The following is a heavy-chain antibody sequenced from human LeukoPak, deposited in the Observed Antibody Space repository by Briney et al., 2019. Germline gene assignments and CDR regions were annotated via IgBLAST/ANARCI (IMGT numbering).Heavy chain of an antibody. J-gene: IGHJ4*02. V-gene: IGHV1-24*01. D-gene: IGHD5-18*01. Sequence: ASVKVSCKASGYTFTSYYMHWVRQAPGKGLEWMGGFDPEDGETIYAQKFQGRVTMTEDTSTDTAYMELSSLRSEDTAVYYCATAPTWIQLWNGVPFDYWGQGTLVTVSS. CDR1: GYTFTSYY. CDR3: ATAPTWIQLWNGVPFDY. CDR2: FDPEDGET.